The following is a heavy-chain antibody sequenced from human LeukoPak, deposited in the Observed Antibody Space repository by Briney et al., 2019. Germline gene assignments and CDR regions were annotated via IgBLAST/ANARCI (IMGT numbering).Heavy chain of an antibody. J-gene: IGHJ4*02. D-gene: IGHD6-6*01. CDR1: GFTFSSYS. CDR2: ISSSSYI. Sequence: GGSLRLSCAASGFTFSSYSMNWVRQAPGKGLEWVSSISSSSYIYYADSVKGRFTISRDNAKNSLYLQMNSLRAEDTAVYYCARDNRVLISSSTNFDYWGQGTLVTVSS. V-gene: IGHV3-21*01. CDR3: ARDNRVLISSSTNFDY.